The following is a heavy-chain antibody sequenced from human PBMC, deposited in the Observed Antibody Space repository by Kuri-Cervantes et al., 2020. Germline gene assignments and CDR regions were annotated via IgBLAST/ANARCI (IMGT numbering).Heavy chain of an antibody. D-gene: IGHD1-1*01. J-gene: IGHJ6*02. V-gene: IGHV3-21*01. CDR3: ARDLQVQLEGTMDV. CDR2: ISSSSSYI. CDR1: GFTFSSYS. Sequence: GGSLRLSCAASGFTFSSYSMNWVRQAPGKGLEWVSSISSSSSYIYYAGSVKGRFTISRDNAKNSLYLQMNSLRAEDTAVYYCARDLQVQLEGTMDVWGQEAMVTVSS.